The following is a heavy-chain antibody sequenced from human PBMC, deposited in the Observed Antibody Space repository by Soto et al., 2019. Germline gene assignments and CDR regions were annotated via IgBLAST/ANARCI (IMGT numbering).Heavy chain of an antibody. CDR3: ATALNSDGGYVDY. Sequence: SETLSLTCTVSGGSISSGGYYWSWIRQHPGKGLEWIGYIDYSGSTYYNPSLKSRVTISVDTSKNQFSLKLSSVTAADTAVYYCATALNSDGGYVDYWGQGTLVTVSS. D-gene: IGHD2-15*01. V-gene: IGHV4-31*03. CDR2: IDYSGST. CDR1: GGSISSGGYY. J-gene: IGHJ4*02.